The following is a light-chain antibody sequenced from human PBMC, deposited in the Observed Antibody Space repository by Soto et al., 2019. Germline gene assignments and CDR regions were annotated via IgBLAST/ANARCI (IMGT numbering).Light chain of an antibody. CDR1: SSNIGSNY. V-gene: IGLV1-47*02. CDR3: AAWDDSLSALYV. Sequence: QSVLTQPPSASGTPGQRVTISCSGISSNIGSNYVYWYQQLPGTAPKLLIYSNNQRPSGVPDRFSGSKSGTSASLAISGLRSEDEADYYCAAWDDSLSALYVFGTGTKVTVL. CDR2: SNN. J-gene: IGLJ1*01.